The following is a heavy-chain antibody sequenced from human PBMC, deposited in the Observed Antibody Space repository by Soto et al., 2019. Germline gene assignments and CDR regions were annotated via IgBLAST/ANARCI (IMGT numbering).Heavy chain of an antibody. V-gene: IGHV1-69*02. CDR3: ARSYGSGSRPFDY. Sequence: QVHLLQSGAEMKKPGSSVKVSCTAFGGTFTSYTFNWVRQAPGQRLEWMGRIIPILGMSSSAHNFQGRLTMIADKSTNTSYMVLSSLTSGDTAIYYCARSYGSGSRPFDYWGQGTLVTVSS. D-gene: IGHD3-10*01. CDR1: GGTFTSYT. CDR2: IIPILGMS. J-gene: IGHJ4*02.